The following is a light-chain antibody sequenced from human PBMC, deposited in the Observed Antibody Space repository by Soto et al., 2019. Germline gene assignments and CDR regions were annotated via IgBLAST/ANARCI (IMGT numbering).Light chain of an antibody. CDR3: HQRFSWPLP. Sequence: EIVLTQYPATLSLSPGERATLSCRASQSVSNYLAWYQQKPGQTPRLLIYDASKRATGTPARFTGSGSGTDFTLTISSLEPEDFAFYYCHQRFSWPLPFGGATKVEI. J-gene: IGKJ4*01. CDR2: DAS. V-gene: IGKV3-11*01. CDR1: QSVSNY.